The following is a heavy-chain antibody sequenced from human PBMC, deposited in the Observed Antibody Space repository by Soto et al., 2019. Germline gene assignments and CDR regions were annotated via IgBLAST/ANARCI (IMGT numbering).Heavy chain of an antibody. D-gene: IGHD1-1*01. V-gene: IGHV1-69*02. J-gene: IGHJ5*02. Sequence: ASVKVSCKASGGTFSSYTISWVRQAPGQGLEWMGRIIPILGIANYAQKFQGRVTITADKSTSTAYMELSSLRSEDTAVYYCAEGSRELDSNWFDPWGQGTLVTVSS. CDR3: AEGSRELDSNWFDP. CDR2: IIPILGIA. CDR1: GGTFSSYT.